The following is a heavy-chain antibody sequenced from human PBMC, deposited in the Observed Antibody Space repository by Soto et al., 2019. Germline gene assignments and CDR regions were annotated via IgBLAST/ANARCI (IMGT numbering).Heavy chain of an antibody. V-gene: IGHV1-18*01. Sequence: GSVKVSFKACGYSFTTSGITLVRQAPGQGLEWMGWMTTCNGNTNYPQKLQDRVTLTTDTSPRTAYMELRSLRSDDTAVYYCARRLYGDYDYWGQGTMVTVSS. CDR3: ARRLYGDYDY. CDR2: MTTCNGNT. J-gene: IGHJ4*02. D-gene: IGHD4-17*01. CDR1: GYSFTTSG.